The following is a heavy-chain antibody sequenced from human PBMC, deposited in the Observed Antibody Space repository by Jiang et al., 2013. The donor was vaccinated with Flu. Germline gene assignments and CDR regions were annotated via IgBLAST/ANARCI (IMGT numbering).Heavy chain of an antibody. J-gene: IGHJ4*02. V-gene: IGHV4-59*01. Sequence: GLVKPSETLSLTCAVSGDSISGYFWSWIRQPPGKGLEWIGYIYDDGSTNYNPSLKSRATISLDTSKNQFSLKLTSVTAADTAVYYCARVDTHVVPGHFDCWGPGTLVTVSS. CDR2: IYDDGST. D-gene: IGHD2-21*01. CDR3: ARVDTHVVPGHFDC. CDR1: GDSISGYF.